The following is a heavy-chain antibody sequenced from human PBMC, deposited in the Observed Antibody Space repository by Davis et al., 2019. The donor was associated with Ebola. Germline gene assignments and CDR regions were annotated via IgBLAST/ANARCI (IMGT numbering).Heavy chain of an antibody. CDR3: AKDLGDFWSSYYYISHGMDV. Sequence: GESLKISCAASGFTFSTYAMGWVRQAPGKGLEWVSGISGSGGTTYYADSVKGRLTISRDNSKSTLYLQMNSLRAEDTAVYYCAKDLGDFWSSYYYISHGMDVWGKGTTVTVSS. J-gene: IGHJ6*04. D-gene: IGHD3-3*01. V-gene: IGHV3-23*01. CDR1: GFTFSTYA. CDR2: ISGSGGTT.